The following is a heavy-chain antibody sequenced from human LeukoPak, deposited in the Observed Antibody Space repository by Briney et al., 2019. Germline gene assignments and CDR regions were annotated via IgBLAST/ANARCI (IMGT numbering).Heavy chain of an antibody. CDR3: AKAISGLRATPFDY. V-gene: IGHV3-23*01. CDR1: GFTFSDYA. Sequence: GGSLRLSCAASGFTFSDYAMTWVRQAPGKGLEWVSSISSSGGSTYYADSVKGRFTISRDNSKNTLSLQMNSLRAEDTAVYYCAKAISGLRATPFDYWGQGTLVTVSS. CDR2: ISSSGGST. D-gene: IGHD3-10*01. J-gene: IGHJ4*02.